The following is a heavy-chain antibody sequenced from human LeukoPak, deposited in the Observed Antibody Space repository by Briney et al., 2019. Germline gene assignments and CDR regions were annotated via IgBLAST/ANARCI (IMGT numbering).Heavy chain of an antibody. CDR3: VRDPHYGDFRRYYFYMDV. Sequence: ASVKVSCKASGYTFTGYYIHWVRQAPGQGLEWMGWINHNSGGTIYAQKFQGRVTMTRDTSISTAYMELSRLRSDDTAVYYCVRDPHYGDFRRYYFYMDVWGKGTTVTVSS. J-gene: IGHJ6*03. CDR1: GYTFTGYY. V-gene: IGHV1-2*02. D-gene: IGHD4-17*01. CDR2: INHNSGGT.